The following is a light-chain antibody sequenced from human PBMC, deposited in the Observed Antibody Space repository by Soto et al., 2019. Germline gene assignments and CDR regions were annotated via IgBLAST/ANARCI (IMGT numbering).Light chain of an antibody. Sequence: DIQMTQSPSSLSASVGDRVTITCRASQSISSYLNWYQQKPGKAPNLLIYAASSLQSGAPSRFSGSGSGTDFTLTISSLQPEDFATYYCQQTYSAPLTFGGGTKVDIK. CDR2: AAS. V-gene: IGKV1-39*01. CDR1: QSISSY. CDR3: QQTYSAPLT. J-gene: IGKJ4*01.